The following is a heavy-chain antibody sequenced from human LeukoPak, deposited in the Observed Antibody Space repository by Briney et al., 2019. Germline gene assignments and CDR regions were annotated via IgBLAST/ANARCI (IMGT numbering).Heavy chain of an antibody. CDR3: ARDSLGGSCYVS. Sequence: GGTLRLSCAASGFTFNNHYMTWVRQAPGKGLEWVANIKQDGSETYYLDSVKGRFTISRDNAKNSLYLQMNNVRAEDTAVYYCARDSLGGSCYVSWGQGTLVTVSS. CDR2: IKQDGSET. CDR1: GFTFNNHY. D-gene: IGHD3-22*01. J-gene: IGHJ5*02. V-gene: IGHV3-7*04.